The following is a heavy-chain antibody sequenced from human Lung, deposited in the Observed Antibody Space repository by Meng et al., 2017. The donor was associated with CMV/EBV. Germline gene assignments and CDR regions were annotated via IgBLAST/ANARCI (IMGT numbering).Heavy chain of an antibody. J-gene: IGHJ4*02. CDR2: FVNNVDT. V-gene: IGHV1-18*01. CDR1: GYTFASYG. Sequence: QVHLLKSGAEVKKPGASVRVSCEASGYTFASYGISWLRQAPGQGLEWMGWFVNNVDTYSAQKFQGRVTMTTDTRTSTAFMELRSLRSDDTAVYYCARGTPGRSYSDYWGQGTLVTVSS. CDR3: ARGTPGRSYSDY. D-gene: IGHD3-10*01.